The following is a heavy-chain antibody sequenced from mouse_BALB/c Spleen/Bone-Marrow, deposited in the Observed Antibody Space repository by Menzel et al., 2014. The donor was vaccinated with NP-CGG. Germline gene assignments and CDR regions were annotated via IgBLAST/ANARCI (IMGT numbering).Heavy chain of an antibody. V-gene: IGHV14-3*02. CDR1: GFNIKDTY. CDR2: IDPANGNT. D-gene: IGHD1-1*01. Sequence: SGAELVKPGASAKLSCTASGFNIKDTYMHWVKQRPEQGLEWIGRIDPANGNTKYDPKFQGKATITADTSSNTAYLQLSSLTSEDTAVYYCAYGSSYDYFDYWGQGTTLTVSS. CDR3: AYGSSYDYFDY. J-gene: IGHJ2*01.